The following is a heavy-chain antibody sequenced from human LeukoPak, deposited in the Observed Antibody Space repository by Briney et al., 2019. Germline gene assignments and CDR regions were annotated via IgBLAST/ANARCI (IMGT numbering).Heavy chain of an antibody. CDR2: INNDGSVS. D-gene: IGHD1-1*01. CDR3: TRDCGLERRGCFDY. CDR1: GFTFNSYW. Sequence: PGGSLRLSCAASGFTFNSYWMHWVRQAPGKGLVWVSRINNDGSVSSYADSVKGRFTISRDNAKNTLYLQMNSLRAEDTAIYYCTRDCGLERRGCFDYWGQGTLVTVSS. V-gene: IGHV3-74*01. J-gene: IGHJ4*02.